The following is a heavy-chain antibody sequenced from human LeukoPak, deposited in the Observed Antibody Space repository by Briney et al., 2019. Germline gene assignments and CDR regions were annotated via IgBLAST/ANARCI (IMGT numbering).Heavy chain of an antibody. CDR1: GFTFSTYS. Sequence: PGGSLRLSCAASGFTFSTYSMNLVRQAPGKGLEWVSSISSARTYIHYADSVKGRFTISRDNAKNSLYLQMNSLRAEDTAVYFCARDLTNGYYGGLDYWGQGTLVTVSS. J-gene: IGHJ4*02. V-gene: IGHV3-21*06. CDR2: ISSARTYI. CDR3: ARDLTNGYYGGLDY. D-gene: IGHD3-3*01.